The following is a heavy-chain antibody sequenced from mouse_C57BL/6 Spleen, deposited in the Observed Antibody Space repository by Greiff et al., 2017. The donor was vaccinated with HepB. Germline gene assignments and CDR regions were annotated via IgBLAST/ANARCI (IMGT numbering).Heavy chain of an antibody. V-gene: IGHV2-6*03. CDR1: GFSLTSYG. Sequence: VKLEESGPGLVAPSQSLSITCTVSGFSLTSYGVHWVRQPPGKGLEWLVVIWSDGSTTYNSALKSRLSISKDNSKSQVFLKMNSLQTDDTAMYYCARQRDYGSRHWYFDVWGTGTTVTVSS. CDR2: IWSDGST. CDR3: ARQRDYGSRHWYFDV. D-gene: IGHD1-1*01. J-gene: IGHJ1*03.